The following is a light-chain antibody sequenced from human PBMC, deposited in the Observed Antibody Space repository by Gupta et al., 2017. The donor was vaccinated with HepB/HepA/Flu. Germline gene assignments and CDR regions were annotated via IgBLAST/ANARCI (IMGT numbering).Light chain of an antibody. Sequence: IVLTQSPGTLSLSPGERATLSFRASQSVNNYLAWYQQKPGQAPRLLIYDASNRATGIPATFSGSGSGREFTLTISSREPEDFAVYYCQQRGNWPLCSFGQGTKLEIK. J-gene: IGKJ2*04. V-gene: IGKV3-11*02. CDR2: DAS. CDR3: QQRGNWPLCS. CDR1: QSVNNY.